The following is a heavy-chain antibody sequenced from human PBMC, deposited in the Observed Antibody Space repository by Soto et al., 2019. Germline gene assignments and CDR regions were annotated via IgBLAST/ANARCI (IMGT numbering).Heavy chain of an antibody. D-gene: IGHD1-26*01. CDR1: GFTFSSYA. J-gene: IGHJ4*02. CDR3: AKDLIVGATPKYYFDY. CDR2: ISGSGGST. Sequence: GGSLRLSCAASGFTFSSYAMSWVRQAPGKGLEWVSAISGSGGSTYYADSVKGRFTISRDNSKNTLYLQMNSLRAEDTAVYYCAKDLIVGATPKYYFDYWGQGTLVTVSS. V-gene: IGHV3-23*01.